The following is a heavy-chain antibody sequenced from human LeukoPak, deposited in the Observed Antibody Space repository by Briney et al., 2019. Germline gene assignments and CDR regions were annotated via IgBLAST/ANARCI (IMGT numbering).Heavy chain of an antibody. V-gene: IGHV3-7*01. CDR1: GFTVSSNY. CDR2: IKQDGSEK. CDR3: ARDKSFGPGTVTTWVSYYYYGMDV. D-gene: IGHD4-17*01. Sequence: GGSLRLSCAASGFTVSSNYMSWVRQAPGKGLEWVANIKQDGSEKYYVDSVKGRFTISRDNAKNSLYLQMNSLRAEDTAVYYCARDKSFGPGTVTTWVSYYYYGMDVWGQGTTVTVSS. J-gene: IGHJ6*02.